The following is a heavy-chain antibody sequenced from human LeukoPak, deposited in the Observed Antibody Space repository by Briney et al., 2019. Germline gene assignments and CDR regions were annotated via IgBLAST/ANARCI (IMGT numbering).Heavy chain of an antibody. D-gene: IGHD3-10*01. CDR1: GFTFSSYG. Sequence: PGGSLRLSCAASGFTFSSYGMHWVRQAPGKGLEWVAVISYDGSNEYYADSVKGRFTISRDNSKNTLYLQMNSLSVEDTAVYYCAGVGYYASGPFSYFDYWGQGTLVTVSS. J-gene: IGHJ4*02. V-gene: IGHV3-30*03. CDR3: AGVGYYASGPFSYFDY. CDR2: ISYDGSNE.